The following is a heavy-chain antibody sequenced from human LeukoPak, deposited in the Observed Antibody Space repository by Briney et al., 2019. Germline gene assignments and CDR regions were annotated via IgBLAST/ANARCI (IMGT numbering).Heavy chain of an antibody. V-gene: IGHV3-23*01. J-gene: IGHJ3*02. D-gene: IGHD3-22*01. Sequence: PGGSLRLSCAASGFTFSSYAMSWVRQAPGKGLEWVSAISGSGGSTYYADSVKGRFTISRDNSKNTLYLQMNSLRAEDTAVYYCAKDSSNYYDSSGYFDAFDIWGQGTMVTVSS. CDR3: AKDSSNYYDSSGYFDAFDI. CDR2: ISGSGGST. CDR1: GFTFSSYA.